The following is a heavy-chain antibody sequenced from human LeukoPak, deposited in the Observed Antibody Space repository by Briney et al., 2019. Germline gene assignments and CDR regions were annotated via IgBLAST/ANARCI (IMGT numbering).Heavy chain of an antibody. Sequence: GGSLRLSCAASGFTFSSYSMNWVRQAPGKGLEWVSSISSSSSYIYYADSVKGRFTISRDNAKNSLYLQMNSLRAEDTAVYYCARFGSSGYFVDYWGQGTLVTVSS. CDR1: GFTFSSYS. D-gene: IGHD3-22*01. CDR3: ARFGSSGYFVDY. CDR2: ISSSSSYI. V-gene: IGHV3-21*01. J-gene: IGHJ4*02.